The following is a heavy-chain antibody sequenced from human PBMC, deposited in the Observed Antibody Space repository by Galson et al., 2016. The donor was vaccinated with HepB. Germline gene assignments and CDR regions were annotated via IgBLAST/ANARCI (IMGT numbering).Heavy chain of an antibody. Sequence: SVKVSCKASGYTFINYYMHWVRQAPGQGLEWMGIGNPRTGSTSYAQKFQDRVTVTRDTSTSTVYMELSSLRSEDTAVYYCARDRGSNYLKGYGTDVWGQGTTVTVSS. CDR1: GYTFINYY. CDR3: ARDRGSNYLKGYGTDV. CDR2: GNPRTGST. V-gene: IGHV1-46*01. J-gene: IGHJ6*02. D-gene: IGHD3-10*01.